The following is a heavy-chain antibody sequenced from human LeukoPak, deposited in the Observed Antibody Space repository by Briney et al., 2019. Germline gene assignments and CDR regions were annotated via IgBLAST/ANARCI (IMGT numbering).Heavy chain of an antibody. J-gene: IGHJ6*03. D-gene: IGHD3-10*01. Sequence: ASVKVSCKASGYTFTSYDINWVRQATGQGLEWMGWMNPNSGSTGYAQKFQGRVTMTRNTSISTAYMELSSLRSEDTAVYYCARGLWFGEIYYYYMDVWGKGTTVTVSS. CDR1: GYTFTSYD. V-gene: IGHV1-8*01. CDR2: MNPNSGST. CDR3: ARGLWFGEIYYYYMDV.